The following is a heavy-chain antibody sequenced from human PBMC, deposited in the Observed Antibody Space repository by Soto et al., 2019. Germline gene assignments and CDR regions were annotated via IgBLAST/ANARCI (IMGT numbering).Heavy chain of an antibody. J-gene: IGHJ4*02. V-gene: IGHV4-31*03. Sequence: PSETLSLTCTVSGGSISSGGYYWSWIRQHPGKGLEWIGYIYYRGSTYYNPSLKSRITISVDTSKNQFSLKLNSVTAADTAVYYCARSSGRHSLAAGGPTDPELFYFDYWGQGTLVTVSS. CDR3: ARSSGRHSLAAGGPTDPELFYFDY. CDR2: IYYRGST. D-gene: IGHD6-13*01. CDR1: GGSISSGGYY.